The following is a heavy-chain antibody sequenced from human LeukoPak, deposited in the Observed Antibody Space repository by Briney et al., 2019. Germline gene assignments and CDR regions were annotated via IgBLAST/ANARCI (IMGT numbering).Heavy chain of an antibody. J-gene: IGHJ6*03. CDR3: AREVHYGSGSYKYYYYYMDV. D-gene: IGHD3-10*01. V-gene: IGHV1-2*02. CDR2: INPNSGGT. Sequence: ASVKVSCKASGYTFTGYYMHWVRQAPGQGLEWMGWINPNSGGTNYAQKFQGRVTITADKSTSTAYMELSSLRSEDTAVYYCAREVHYGSGSYKYYYYYMDVWGKGTTVTVSS. CDR1: GYTFTGYY.